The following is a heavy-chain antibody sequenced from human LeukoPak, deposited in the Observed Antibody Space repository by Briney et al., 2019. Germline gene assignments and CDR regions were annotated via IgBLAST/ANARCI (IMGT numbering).Heavy chain of an antibody. CDR3: ARGVSGEP. J-gene: IGHJ5*02. V-gene: IGHV3-7*01. D-gene: IGHD1-14*01. CDR2: INQVGSGK. CDR1: GFTFSSFW. Sequence: GGSLRLTCAASGFTFSSFWMSWVRQAPGKGLEWVANINQVGSGKYFVDSVKGRFTISRDNAKNSLYLQMNSLRAEDTAVYYCARGVSGEPWGQGTLVTVSS.